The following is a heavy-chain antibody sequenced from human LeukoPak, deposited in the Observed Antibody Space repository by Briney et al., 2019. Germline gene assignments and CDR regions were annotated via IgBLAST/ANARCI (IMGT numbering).Heavy chain of an antibody. CDR1: GYTLTELS. CDR2: FDPEDGET. Sequence: ASVKVSCKVSGYTLTELSMHWLRQAPGKGLEWMGGFDPEDGETIYAQKFQGRVTMTEDTSTDTAYMELSSLRSEDTAVYYCATASPDYSNYARYYMDVWGKGTTVTVSS. D-gene: IGHD4-11*01. CDR3: ATASPDYSNYARYYMDV. V-gene: IGHV1-24*01. J-gene: IGHJ6*03.